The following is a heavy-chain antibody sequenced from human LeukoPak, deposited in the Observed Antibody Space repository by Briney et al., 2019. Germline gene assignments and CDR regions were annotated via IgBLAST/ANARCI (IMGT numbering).Heavy chain of an antibody. V-gene: IGHV4-34*01. D-gene: IGHD3-3*01. CDR2: INHSGST. J-gene: IGHJ4*02. Sequence: SETLSLTCAVYGGSFSGYYWSWIRQPPGKGLEWIGEINHSGSTSYNPSLKSRVTISVDTSKNQFSLKLSSVTAADTAVYYCARGFWSGYYYYWGQGTLVTVSS. CDR3: ARGFWSGYYYY. CDR1: GGSFSGYY.